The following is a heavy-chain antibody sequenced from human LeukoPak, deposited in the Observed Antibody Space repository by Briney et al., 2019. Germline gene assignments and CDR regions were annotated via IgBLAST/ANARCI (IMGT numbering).Heavy chain of an antibody. CDR1: DYTFTSYG. CDR3: ARGPYYGDLNPDYFDY. J-gene: IGHJ4*02. Sequence: GASVTVSCKTSDYTFTSYGITWVRQAPGQGLEWMGWISTYNGKTNYVDKFQGRVTMTTDTSTKTVYMHLRSLRSDDTALYYCARGPYYGDLNPDYFDYWGQGTLVTVSS. V-gene: IGHV1-18*01. D-gene: IGHD3-16*01. CDR2: ISTYNGKT.